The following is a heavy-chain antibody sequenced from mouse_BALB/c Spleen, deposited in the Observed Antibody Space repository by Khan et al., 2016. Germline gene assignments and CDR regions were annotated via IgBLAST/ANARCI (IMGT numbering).Heavy chain of an antibody. D-gene: IGHD2-3*01. Sequence: QVQLQQSGAELARPGASVKMSCKASGYTFTSYTMFWVKQRPGQGLEWIGYIAPSSDYTDYNQKFKDKATLTADKSSTTAYMQLNSLTSEDSAVYYCAREGGLLGYFDYWGQGTTLTASS. CDR3: AREGGLLGYFDY. CDR1: GYTFTSYT. V-gene: IGHV1-4*01. J-gene: IGHJ2*01. CDR2: IAPSSDYT.